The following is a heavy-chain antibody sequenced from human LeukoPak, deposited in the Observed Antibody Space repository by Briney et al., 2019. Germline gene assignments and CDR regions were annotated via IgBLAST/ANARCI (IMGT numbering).Heavy chain of an antibody. J-gene: IGHJ4*02. CDR3: ARPMTTLLGAFDY. V-gene: IGHV4-38-2*02. CDR2: IYHSGST. CDR1: GYSISSGYY. D-gene: IGHD1-26*01. Sequence: ASETLSLTCTVSGYSISSGYYWGWIRQPPGKGLEWIGSIYHSGSTYYNPSLKSRVTISVDTSKNQFSLKLSSVTAADTAVYYCARPMTTLLGAFDYWGQGTLVTVSS.